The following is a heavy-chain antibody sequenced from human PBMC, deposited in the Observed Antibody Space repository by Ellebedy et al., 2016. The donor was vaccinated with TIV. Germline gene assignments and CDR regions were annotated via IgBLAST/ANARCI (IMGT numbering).Heavy chain of an antibody. CDR3: AKGGDINMVRGVIDYGIDV. Sequence: SVKVSCXASGDTFSSYAISWVRQAPGKGLEWMGGIVPLFETTNYAQRFQGRVTITADESTSTAYMELNSLRSEDTAVYYCAKGGDINMVRGVIDYGIDVWGQGTTVTVSS. CDR1: GDTFSSYA. CDR2: IVPLFETT. J-gene: IGHJ6*02. D-gene: IGHD3-10*01. V-gene: IGHV1-69*13.